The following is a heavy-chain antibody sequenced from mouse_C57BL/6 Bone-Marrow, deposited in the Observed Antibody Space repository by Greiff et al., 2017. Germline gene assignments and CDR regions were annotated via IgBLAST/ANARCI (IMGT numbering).Heavy chain of an antibody. D-gene: IGHD1-1*01. J-gene: IGHJ4*01. CDR2: IYPGDGDT. Sequence: QVQLQQSGPELVKPGASVKISCKASGYAFSSSWMNWVKQRPGKGLEWIGRIYPGDGDTNYNGKFKGKATLTADKSSSTASMQLSSLTSEDSAVYFCARPGYYDRGAMDYWGQGTSVTVSS. CDR3: ARPGYYDRGAMDY. CDR1: GYAFSSSW. V-gene: IGHV1-82*01.